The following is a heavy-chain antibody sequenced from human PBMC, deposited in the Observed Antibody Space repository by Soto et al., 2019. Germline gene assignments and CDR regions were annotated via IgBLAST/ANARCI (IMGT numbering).Heavy chain of an antibody. J-gene: IGHJ5*02. CDR3: ARASTVYYSGFQA. CDR2: VIPFLSIA. D-gene: IGHD2-8*01. CDR1: GGTFSSYT. Sequence: QVHLVQSGAEVKKPGSSVKVSCKTSGGTFSSYTISWVRQAPGQGLEWMGRVIPFLSIANYAQKFLGRVTIAADNSTSTAYMELSSLRSEESAVYYCARASTVYYSGFQAWGQGTLVNVSS. V-gene: IGHV1-69*02.